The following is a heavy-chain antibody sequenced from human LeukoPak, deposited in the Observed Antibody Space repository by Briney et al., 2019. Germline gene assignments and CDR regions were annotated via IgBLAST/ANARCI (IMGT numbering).Heavy chain of an antibody. D-gene: IGHD2-2*03. Sequence: GGSLRLSCAASGFTFSSYWMSWVRQAPGKGLEWVTVIYSGGSTYYADSVKGRFTISRDNSKNTLYLQMNSLRAEDTAVYLCASGYCSSTSCYVHYYGMDVWGQGTTVTVSS. CDR2: IYSGGST. CDR1: GFTFSSYW. V-gene: IGHV3-53*01. CDR3: ASGYCSSTSCYVHYYGMDV. J-gene: IGHJ6*02.